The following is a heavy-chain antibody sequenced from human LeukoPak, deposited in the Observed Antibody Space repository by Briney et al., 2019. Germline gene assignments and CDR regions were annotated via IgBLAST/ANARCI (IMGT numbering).Heavy chain of an antibody. V-gene: IGHV4-30-2*01. D-gene: IGHD6-19*01. J-gene: IGHJ4*02. Sequence: PSETLSLTCTVSGGSISSGGYYWSWIRQPPGKGLEWIWYIYHSGSTYYNPSLKSRVTISVDRSKNQFSLKLSSVTAADTAVYYCARGPEILAHYDAVAAYYSPPLDFWGQGVLVTVSS. CDR3: ARGPEILAHYDAVAAYYSPPLDF. CDR2: IYHSGST. CDR1: GGSISSGGYY.